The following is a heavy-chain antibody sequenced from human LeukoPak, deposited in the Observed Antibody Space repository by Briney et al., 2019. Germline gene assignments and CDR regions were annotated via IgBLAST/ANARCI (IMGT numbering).Heavy chain of an antibody. D-gene: IGHD1-26*01. V-gene: IGHV3-33*01. Sequence: PGWSLRLSCKASGFSFRDHGMHWVRQAPGKGLKWLAFIWNDESNRLYRDSVKGRFSISRDISTNTLYLQMNNLRAEDTAIYYCARDQYSGYSPFDHWGQGALVTVSS. CDR3: ARDQYSGYSPFDH. J-gene: IGHJ4*02. CDR1: GFSFRDHG. CDR2: IWNDESNR.